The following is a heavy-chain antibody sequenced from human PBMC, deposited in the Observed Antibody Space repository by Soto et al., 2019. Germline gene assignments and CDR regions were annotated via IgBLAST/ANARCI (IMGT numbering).Heavy chain of an antibody. CDR2: INVHNGNT. D-gene: IGHD3-10*01. Sequence: QVQLVQSGGEVKKPGASVKVSCKASGYTFTNYGISWVRQAPGQGLEWMGWINVHNGNTKYAQKVQGRVTMTTDTYTSTAYMELRSLRSDDTAVYYCARGVGSGSYYKQDNWFDPWGQGTLVTVSS. V-gene: IGHV1-18*01. CDR1: GYTFTNYG. J-gene: IGHJ5*02. CDR3: ARGVGSGSYYKQDNWFDP.